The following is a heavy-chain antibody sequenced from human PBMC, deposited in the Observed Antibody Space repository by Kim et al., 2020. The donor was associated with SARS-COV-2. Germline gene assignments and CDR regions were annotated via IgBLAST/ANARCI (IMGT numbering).Heavy chain of an antibody. CDR3: ARDSGSYWFGY. CDR1: GGSISSSSYY. Sequence: SETLSLTCTVSGGSISSSSYYWGWIRQPPGKGLEWIGSIYYSGSTYYNPSLKSRVTISVDTSKNQFSLKLSSVTAADTAVYYCARDSGSYWFGYWGQGTLVTVSS. J-gene: IGHJ4*02. V-gene: IGHV4-39*07. D-gene: IGHD1-26*01. CDR2: IYYSGST.